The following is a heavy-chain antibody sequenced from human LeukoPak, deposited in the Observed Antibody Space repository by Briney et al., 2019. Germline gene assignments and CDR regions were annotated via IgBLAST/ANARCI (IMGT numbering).Heavy chain of an antibody. Sequence: GGSLRLSCAASGFTFSSYAMRWVRQAPGKGLEWVSAISGSGGSTYYADSVKGRFTISRDNSKNTLYLQMNSLRAEDTAVYYCAKGLDYGDYSFDYWGQGTLVTVSS. CDR2: ISGSGGST. CDR3: AKGLDYGDYSFDY. V-gene: IGHV3-23*01. J-gene: IGHJ4*02. D-gene: IGHD4-17*01. CDR1: GFTFSSYA.